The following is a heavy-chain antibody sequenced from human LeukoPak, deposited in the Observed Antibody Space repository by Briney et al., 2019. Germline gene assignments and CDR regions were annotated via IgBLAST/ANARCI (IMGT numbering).Heavy chain of an antibody. D-gene: IGHD2-2*01. CDR3: ARETYCTNTTCPIGDHFNY. CDR1: GFTVSSNY. Sequence: GGSLRLSCAASGFTVSSNYMSWVRQAPGKGLEWVSSISSSSSYIYYADSVKGRFTISRDNAKNSLYLQMNSLRAEDTAVYYCARETYCTNTTCPIGDHFNYWGQGTLVTVSS. V-gene: IGHV3-21*01. CDR2: ISSSSSYI. J-gene: IGHJ4*02.